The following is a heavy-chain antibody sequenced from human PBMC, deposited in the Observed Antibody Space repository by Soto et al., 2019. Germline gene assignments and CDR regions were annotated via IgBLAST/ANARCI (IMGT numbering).Heavy chain of an antibody. D-gene: IGHD5-12*01. CDR3: ARSIGGFFDF. CDR1: GYSVSNNSAA. V-gene: IGHV6-1*01. J-gene: IGHJ4*02. Sequence: SQTLSLTCAISGYSVSNNSAAWNWIRQSPSRGLEWLGRTYYRSEWFTDYAVSVKSRIIINPDTSKNQFSLQLNSVTPEDTAVYYCARSIGGFFDFWGQGTLVTVSS. CDR2: TYYRSEWFT.